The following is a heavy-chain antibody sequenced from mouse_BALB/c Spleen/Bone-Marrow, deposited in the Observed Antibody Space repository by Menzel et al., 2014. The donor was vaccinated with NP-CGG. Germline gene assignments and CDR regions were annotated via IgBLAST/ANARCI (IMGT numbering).Heavy chain of an antibody. CDR1: GYTFTDYT. V-gene: IGHV1-18*01. CDR2: VNPNIGGT. J-gene: IGHJ3*01. CDR3: ARGRTAY. Sequence: EVKVVESGPELLKPGASVKISCKTSGYTFTDYTLHWVKQGHGKSLEWIGGVNPNIGGTNYNQKFKGKATLTLDKSSSTAYMELRSLTSEDSAVYYCARGRTAYWGQGTLVTVSA.